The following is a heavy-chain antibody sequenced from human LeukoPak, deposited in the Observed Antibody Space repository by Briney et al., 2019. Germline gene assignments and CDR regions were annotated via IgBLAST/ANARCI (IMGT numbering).Heavy chain of an antibody. CDR1: GYTFTNYD. CDR3: AREFYGDYRGYFDY. Sequence: ASVKVSRKASGYTFTNYDINWVRQATGQGLEWMGWMNPNSGNTDYAQKFQGRVTITRNISISTAYMEVSSLRSEDTAMYYCAREFYGDYRGYFDYWGQGTLVTVSS. CDR2: MNPNSGNT. V-gene: IGHV1-8*03. J-gene: IGHJ4*02. D-gene: IGHD4-17*01.